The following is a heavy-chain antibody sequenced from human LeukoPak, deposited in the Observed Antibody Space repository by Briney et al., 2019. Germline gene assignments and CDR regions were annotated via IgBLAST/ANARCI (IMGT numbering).Heavy chain of an antibody. CDR3: ARGQGLSGSYLYYYYYYGMDV. J-gene: IGHJ6*02. CDR2: INHSGST. V-gene: IGHV4-34*01. CDR1: GGSFSGYY. Sequence: PSETLSLTCAVYGGSFSGYYWSWIRQPPGKGLEWIGEINHSGSTNYNPSLKSRVTIPVDTSKNQFSLKLSSVTAADTAVYYCARGQGLSGSYLYYYYYYGMDVWGQGTTVTVSS. D-gene: IGHD1-26*01.